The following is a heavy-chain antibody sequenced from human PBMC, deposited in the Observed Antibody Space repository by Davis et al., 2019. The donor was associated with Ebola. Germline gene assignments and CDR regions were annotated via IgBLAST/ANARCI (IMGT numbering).Heavy chain of an antibody. CDR2: ISGSGGST. D-gene: IGHD3-3*01. J-gene: IGHJ4*02. Sequence: ETLSLTCAVYGGSFSGYYWSWVRQAPGKGLEWVSAISGSGGSTYYADSVKGRFTISRDNSKNTLYLQMNSLRAEDTAVYYCAKPPNYYDFWSGYYTSWGQGTLVTVSS. CDR3: AKPPNYYDFWSGYYTS. CDR1: GGSFSGYY. V-gene: IGHV3-23*01.